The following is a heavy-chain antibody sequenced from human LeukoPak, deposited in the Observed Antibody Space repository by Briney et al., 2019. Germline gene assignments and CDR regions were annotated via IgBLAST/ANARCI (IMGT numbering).Heavy chain of an antibody. D-gene: IGHD3-22*01. CDR1: GGSISSYY. CDR2: IYYSGST. Sequence: SETLSLTCTVSGGSISSYYWSWIRQPPGKGLEWIGYIYYSGSTNYNPSLKSRVTISVDTSKNQFSLKLSSVTAADTAVYYCAIGGYYDSSGYYYFDYWGQGTLVTVSS. J-gene: IGHJ4*02. CDR3: AIGGYYDSSGYYYFDY. V-gene: IGHV4-59*01.